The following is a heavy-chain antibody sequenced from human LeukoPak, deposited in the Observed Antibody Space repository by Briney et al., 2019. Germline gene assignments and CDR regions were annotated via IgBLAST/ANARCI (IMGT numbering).Heavy chain of an antibody. Sequence: PSETLSLTCTVSGGSISSYYWSWIRQPAGKGLEWIGRIYTSGNTNYNPSLKSRVTMSVDTSKNQFSLKLSSVTAADTAVYYCAGEKQQPGFDPWGQGTLVTVSS. CDR1: GGSISSYY. J-gene: IGHJ5*02. CDR2: IYTSGNT. D-gene: IGHD6-13*01. V-gene: IGHV4-4*07. CDR3: AGEKQQPGFDP.